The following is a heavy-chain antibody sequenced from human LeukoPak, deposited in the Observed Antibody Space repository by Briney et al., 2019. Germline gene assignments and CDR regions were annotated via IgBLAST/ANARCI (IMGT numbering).Heavy chain of an antibody. CDR2: IWYDGSNK. CDR3: ASAPRDYYFGSGSMGSYFDY. J-gene: IGHJ4*02. V-gene: IGHV3-33*01. Sequence: GGSLRLSCAASGFTFSSYGMRWVRQAPGKGPEWVAVIWYDGSNKYYADSVKGRFTISRDNSKNTLYLQMNSLRAEDTAVYYCASAPRDYYFGSGSMGSYFDYWGQGTLVTVSS. CDR1: GFTFSSYG. D-gene: IGHD3-10*01.